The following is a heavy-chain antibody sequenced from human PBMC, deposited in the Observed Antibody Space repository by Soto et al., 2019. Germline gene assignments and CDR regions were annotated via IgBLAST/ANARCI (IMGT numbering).Heavy chain of an antibody. J-gene: IGHJ3*01. Sequence: QVQLQQWGAGLLKPSETLSLTCAVYGGSFSGYYWSWIRQPPGKGLEWIGEINHSGSTNYNPSLKSRVPISVDTSKTQFALKLGSVTAADTAVYYCARGKWFGEFGNWGQGTMVTVSS. CDR3: ARGKWFGEFGN. D-gene: IGHD3-10*01. CDR1: GGSFSGYY. CDR2: INHSGST. V-gene: IGHV4-34*01.